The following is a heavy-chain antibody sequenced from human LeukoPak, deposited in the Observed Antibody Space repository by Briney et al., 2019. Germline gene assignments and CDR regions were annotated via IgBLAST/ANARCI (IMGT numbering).Heavy chain of an antibody. D-gene: IGHD3-22*01. CDR1: GGTFSSYA. V-gene: IGHV1-69*05. CDR2: IIPIFGTA. J-gene: IGHJ4*02. Sequence: SVKVSCKASGGTFSSYAISWVRQAPGQGLEWMGGIIPIFGTANYAQKFQGKVTITTDESTSTAYMELSSLRSEDTAVYYCARDSGSDYYDSSGYYDYWGQGTLVTVSS. CDR3: ARDSGSDYYDSSGYYDY.